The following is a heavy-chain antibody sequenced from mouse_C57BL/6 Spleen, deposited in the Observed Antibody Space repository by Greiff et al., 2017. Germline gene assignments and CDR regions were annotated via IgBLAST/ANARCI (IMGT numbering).Heavy chain of an antibody. CDR1: GYAFTNYL. CDR3: ARDGSSDY. J-gene: IGHJ2*01. Sequence: QVQLQQSGTVLVRPGTSVKVSCKASGYAFTNYLIEWVKQRPGQGLEWIGVINPGSGGTNYNEKFKGKATLTADKSSSTAYMQLSSLTSEDSAVYSCARDGSSDYWGQGTTLTVSS. CDR2: INPGSGGT. V-gene: IGHV1-54*01. D-gene: IGHD1-1*01.